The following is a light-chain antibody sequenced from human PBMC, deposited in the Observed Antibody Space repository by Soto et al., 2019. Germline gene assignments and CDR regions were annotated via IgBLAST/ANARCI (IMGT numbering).Light chain of an antibody. V-gene: IGKV1-5*01. CDR2: DAS. CDR1: QSISTL. J-gene: IGKJ1*01. CDR3: QQYNSYSLWT. Sequence: DIQMTQSPSTLSASVVDRVTITFLASQSISTLLAWYQQKPGKAPELLISDASSLESGVPSRFSGSGSGAEFTLTISSLQPDDFATYYCQQYNSYSLWTFGQGTKVDIK.